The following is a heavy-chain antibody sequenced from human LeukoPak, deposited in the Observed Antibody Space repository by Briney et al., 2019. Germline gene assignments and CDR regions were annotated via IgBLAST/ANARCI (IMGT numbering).Heavy chain of an antibody. CDR1: GGSFSGYY. V-gene: IGHV4-34*01. CDR3: AAHYGSGSYYNGGFDY. Sequence: SETLSLTCAVYGGSFSGYYWSWIRQPPGKGLEWIGEINHSGSTNYNPSLKSRVTISVDASKNQFSLKLSSVTAADTAVYYCAAHYGSGSYYNGGFDYWGQGTLVTVSS. J-gene: IGHJ4*02. CDR2: INHSGST. D-gene: IGHD3-10*01.